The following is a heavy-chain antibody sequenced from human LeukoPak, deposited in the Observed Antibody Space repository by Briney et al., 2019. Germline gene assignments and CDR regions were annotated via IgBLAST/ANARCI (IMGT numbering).Heavy chain of an antibody. Sequence: GGSLRLSCAASGFTFSSYSMNWVRQAPGKGLEWVSSISSSSSYIYYADSVKGRFTISRDNAKNSLYLQMNSLRAEDTAVYYCASSSSGWSRIDYWGQGTLVTVSS. V-gene: IGHV3-21*01. D-gene: IGHD6-19*01. CDR2: ISSSSSYI. CDR3: ASSSSGWSRIDY. J-gene: IGHJ4*02. CDR1: GFTFSSYS.